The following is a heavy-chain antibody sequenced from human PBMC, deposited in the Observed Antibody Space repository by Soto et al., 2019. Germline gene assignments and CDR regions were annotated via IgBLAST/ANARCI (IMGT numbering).Heavy chain of an antibody. CDR2: SYGGYA. J-gene: IGHJ5*02. V-gene: IGHV4-59*02. Sequence: SETLSLTCTVSGVSVGTFFWSWIRQTPGGGLDVIAHSYGGYAHYSPSLQSRSRVSTDTSRNQFSLQLKSVTAADTAVYFCARARGFGDLPRRLDPWGQGILVTVS. D-gene: IGHD3-10*01. CDR3: ARARGFGDLPRRLDP. CDR1: GVSVGTFF.